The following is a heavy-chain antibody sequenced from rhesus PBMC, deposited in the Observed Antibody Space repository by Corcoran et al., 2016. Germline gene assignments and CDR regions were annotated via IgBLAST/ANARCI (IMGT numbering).Heavy chain of an antibody. V-gene: IGHV4S2*01. J-gene: IGHJ4*01. Sequence: QVQLQESGPGLVKPSETLPLTCAVSGASISSNHCSWICQAPGQGLGWIGLNYGSGGSTHYNPALKMLVTISIDTSKNQFSLKLSSVTAADTAVYYCARGARGYSYSPFDYWGQGVLVTVSS. CDR2: NYGSGGST. D-gene: IGHD5-12*01. CDR3: ARGARGYSYSPFDY. CDR1: GASISSNH.